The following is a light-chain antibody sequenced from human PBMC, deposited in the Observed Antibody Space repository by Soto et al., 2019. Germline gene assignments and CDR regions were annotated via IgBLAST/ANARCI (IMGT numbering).Light chain of an antibody. CDR2: GAF. CDR1: QSVSGSY. V-gene: IGKV3-20*01. CDR3: QQYSFSPRT. J-gene: IGKJ1*01. Sequence: IVLTQSPGTLSLSPGERATVSCRASQSVSGSYLAWYQQKPGQPPRLLIYGAFNRAGGIPDRFSGSGSGTDFTLTISRLEPEDFAVYYCQQYSFSPRTFGQGTKVEIK.